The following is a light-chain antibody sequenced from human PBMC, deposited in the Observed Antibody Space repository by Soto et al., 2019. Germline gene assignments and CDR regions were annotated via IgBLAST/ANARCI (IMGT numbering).Light chain of an antibody. CDR2: TNN. Sequence: QSVLTQPPSASGTPGQRVTISCSGSSSNIGSRPVNWYQQLPGTSPKLLIYTNNQRPSGVPDRFSGSKSGTSASLVIGGLQSEDEADYYCAAWDDSLSGRFVFGTGTKLTVL. CDR3: AAWDDSLSGRFV. V-gene: IGLV1-44*01. CDR1: SSNIGSRP. J-gene: IGLJ1*01.